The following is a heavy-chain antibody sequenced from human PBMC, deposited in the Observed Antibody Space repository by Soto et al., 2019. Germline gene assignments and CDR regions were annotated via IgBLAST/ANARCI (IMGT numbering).Heavy chain of an antibody. Sequence: QVQLVESGGGVVQPGRSLRLSCAASGFTFSSYAMHWVRQAPGKGLEWVAVISYDGSNKYYADSVKDRFTISRDNSKNTLYLQMNSLRAEDTAVYYCARGLSGGYSGYGMDVWGQGTTVTVSS. V-gene: IGHV3-30-3*01. J-gene: IGHJ6*02. D-gene: IGHD5-18*01. CDR2: ISYDGSNK. CDR3: ARGLSGGYSGYGMDV. CDR1: GFTFSSYA.